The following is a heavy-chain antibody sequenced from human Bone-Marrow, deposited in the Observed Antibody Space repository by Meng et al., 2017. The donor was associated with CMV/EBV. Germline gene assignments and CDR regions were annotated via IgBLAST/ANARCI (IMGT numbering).Heavy chain of an antibody. CDR3: SRDSRTLNYYYYGMDV. CDR2: IRSKSNDYAT. J-gene: IGHJ6*02. Sequence: GESLKISCAASGFTFSDSAVHWVRQASGKGLEWVGRIRSKSNDYATAYIESVDGRFTIFRDDSTTTAYLQMSSLKTEDTAVYYCSRDSRTLNYYYYGMDVWGQGTTVTVSS. V-gene: IGHV3-73*01. D-gene: IGHD2/OR15-2a*01. CDR1: GFTFSDSA.